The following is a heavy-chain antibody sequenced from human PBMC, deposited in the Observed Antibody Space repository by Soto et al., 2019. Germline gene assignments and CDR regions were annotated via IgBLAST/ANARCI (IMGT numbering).Heavy chain of an antibody. Sequence: PGGSLRLSCSASGFTFSSYAMHWVRQAPGKGLEYVSAISSNGGSTYYADSVKGRFTISRDNSKNTLYLQMSSLRAEDTAVYYCVKVYSGGSYSPGTRGYDAFDIWGQGTMVTVSS. CDR2: ISSNGGST. CDR1: GFTFSSYA. V-gene: IGHV3-64D*06. D-gene: IGHD1-26*01. CDR3: VKVYSGGSYSPGTRGYDAFDI. J-gene: IGHJ3*02.